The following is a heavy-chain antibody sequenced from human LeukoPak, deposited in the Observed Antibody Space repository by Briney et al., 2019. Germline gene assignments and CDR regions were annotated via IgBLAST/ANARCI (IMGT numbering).Heavy chain of an antibody. CDR3: ASRVYDSSGYYDFDY. CDR1: GYTFTNYD. V-gene: IGHV1-8*01. CDR2: MNPDSGNT. J-gene: IGHJ4*02. Sequence: ASVTVSCKASGYTFTNYDINWVRQAPGQGLEWMGWMNPDSGNTGYAQKFQGRVTMTRDTSISTAYMELSSLRSEDTAVYYCASRVYDSSGYYDFDYWGQGTLVTVSS. D-gene: IGHD3-22*01.